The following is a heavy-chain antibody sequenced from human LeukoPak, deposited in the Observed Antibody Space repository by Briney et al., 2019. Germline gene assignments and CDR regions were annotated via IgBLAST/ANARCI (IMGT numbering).Heavy chain of an antibody. J-gene: IGHJ4*02. CDR1: GFTFSSYS. D-gene: IGHD2-15*01. CDR3: TKASAARCIGVFCYPFDH. Sequence: GGSLRLSCAASGFTFSSYSMNWVRQAPGKGLEWVSSISSSSSYIYYADSVKGRFTISGDNSKNILYLQMNSLRVEDTAVYYCTKASAARCIGVFCYPFDHWGQGTLVTVSS. CDR2: ISSSSSYI. V-gene: IGHV3-21*04.